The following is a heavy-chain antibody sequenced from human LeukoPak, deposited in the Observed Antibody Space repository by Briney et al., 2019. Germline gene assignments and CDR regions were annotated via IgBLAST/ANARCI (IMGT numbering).Heavy chain of an antibody. J-gene: IGHJ2*01. CDR3: ARSSVGATLGYFDL. V-gene: IGHV1-69*13. Sequence: ASVKVSCKASGGTFSSYAISRGGPAPGQGVEWVGGIIPIFGTASYAQKFQGRVTITADESTSTAYMELSSLRSEDTAVYYCARSSVGATLGYFDLWGRGTLVTVSS. CDR1: GGTFSSYA. CDR2: IIPIFGTA. D-gene: IGHD1-26*01.